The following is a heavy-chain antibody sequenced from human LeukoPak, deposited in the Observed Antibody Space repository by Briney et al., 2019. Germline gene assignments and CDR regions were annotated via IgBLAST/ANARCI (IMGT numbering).Heavy chain of an antibody. D-gene: IGHD4-17*01. CDR2: IYPDDSDT. CDR3: ARQEDHGDYVY. CDR1: EYSFPNYC. Sequence: GESLKISCKHSEYSFPNYCIGWVRQMPGKGLEWMGIIYPDDSDTRYSPSFQGQVTISADKSISTAYLQWSSLRASDTAMYYCARQEDHGDYVYWGQGTLVTVSS. J-gene: IGHJ4*02. V-gene: IGHV5-51*01.